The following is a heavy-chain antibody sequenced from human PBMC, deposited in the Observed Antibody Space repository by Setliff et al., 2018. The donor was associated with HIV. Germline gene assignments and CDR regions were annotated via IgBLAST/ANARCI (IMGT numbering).Heavy chain of an antibody. CDR1: GYSFSTYG. V-gene: IGHV1-18*01. J-gene: IGHJ6*02. CDR2: ISVYNGNT. CDR3: ARASTALTYYGMDV. Sequence: ASVKVSCKASGYSFSTYGISWVRQAPGQGLEWMGWISVYNGNTNYAQKLQGRVTRTTDTSTDTAYMELRSLRSDDTAVYYCARASTALTYYGMDVWGQGTTVTVS.